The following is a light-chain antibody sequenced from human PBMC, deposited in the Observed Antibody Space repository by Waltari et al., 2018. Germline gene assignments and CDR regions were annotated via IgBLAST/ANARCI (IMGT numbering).Light chain of an antibody. CDR2: DAS. CDR1: QSVSSY. CDR3: QQRSNWPKLT. J-gene: IGKJ4*01. V-gene: IGKV3-11*01. Sequence: EIVLTQSPATLSLSPGERATLSCRASQSVSSYLAWYQQKPGQAPRLLIYDASNRATGIPARFSGMGSGTDFTLTISSLEPEDFAVYYCQQRSNWPKLTFGGGTKVEIK.